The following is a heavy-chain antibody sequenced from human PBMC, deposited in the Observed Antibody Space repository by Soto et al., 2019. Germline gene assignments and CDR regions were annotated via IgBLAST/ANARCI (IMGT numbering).Heavy chain of an antibody. CDR3: VRTVLGSTIRPDYWYFDL. V-gene: IGHV3-23*01. CDR1: GFTFINYA. CDR2: ISGGGDRT. J-gene: IGHJ2*01. Sequence: EVQLLESGGGLVQPGGSLRLSCVGSGFTFINYAMNWVRQAPGKGLEWVSGISGGGDRTFDAASVKGRFTMSRDNSKNTVNLQMNSLRADDTAVYYCVRTVLGSTIRPDYWYFDLWGRGTLVTVSS. D-gene: IGHD3-16*01.